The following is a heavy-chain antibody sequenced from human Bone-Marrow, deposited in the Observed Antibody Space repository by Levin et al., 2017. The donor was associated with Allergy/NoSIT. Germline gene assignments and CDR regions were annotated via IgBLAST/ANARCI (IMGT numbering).Heavy chain of an antibody. D-gene: IGHD3-16*01. CDR1: GFTFDNYA. J-gene: IGHJ6*02. CDR2: ISGSGGST. CDR3: AKFLREKSAYIFDRCLDV. V-gene: IGHV3-23*01. Sequence: QRGESLKISCAASGFTFDNYAMSWVRQAPGRGLEWLSTISGSGGSTYFADSVRGRFTISRYNSQDTLFLQMNSLRAEDTAVYYCAKFLREKSAYIFDRCLDVWGHGTTVIVSS.